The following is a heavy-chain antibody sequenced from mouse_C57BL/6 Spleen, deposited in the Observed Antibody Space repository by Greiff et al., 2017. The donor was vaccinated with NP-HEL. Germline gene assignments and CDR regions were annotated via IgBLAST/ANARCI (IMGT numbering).Heavy chain of an antibody. CDR3: ARPIGGYGRAMDY. Sequence: EVQVVESGGGLVKPGGSLKLSCAASGFTFSDYGMHWVRQAPEKGLEWVAYISSGSSTIYYADKVKGRFTISRDNAKNNLFLQMTSLRSEDTAMYYCARPIGGYGRAMDYWGQGTSVTVSS. CDR2: ISSGSSTI. V-gene: IGHV5-17*01. D-gene: IGHD1-1*01. CDR1: GFTFSDYG. J-gene: IGHJ4*01.